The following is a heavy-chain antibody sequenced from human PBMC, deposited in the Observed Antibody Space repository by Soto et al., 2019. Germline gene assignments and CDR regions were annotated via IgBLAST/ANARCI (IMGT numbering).Heavy chain of an antibody. CDR2: ISSSGSTI. Sequence: QVQLVESGGGLVKPGGSLRLSCAASGFTFSDYYMSWIRQAPGKGLEWVSYISSSGSTIYYADSVKGRFTISRDNAKNSLYLHMHSLRAEDTAAYYCARERETPVTTDSYYYYGMDVWGQGTTVTVSS. J-gene: IGHJ6*02. D-gene: IGHD4-17*01. CDR3: ARERETPVTTDSYYYYGMDV. V-gene: IGHV3-11*01. CDR1: GFTFSDYY.